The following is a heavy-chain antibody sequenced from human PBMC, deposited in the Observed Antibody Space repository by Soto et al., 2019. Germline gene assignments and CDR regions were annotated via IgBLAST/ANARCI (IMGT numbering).Heavy chain of an antibody. CDR1: GFAFSAYG. Sequence: QVQLVESGGGVVQPGSSLRLSCAASGFAFSAYGMHWVRQAPGTGLERVAMIYYDGSNKYYADSVKGRFTISRGNSKNTLSPQMSSLRAEDTALYYCARVGGTVTSDYWGQGTRVTVSS. J-gene: IGHJ4*02. CDR2: IYYDGSNK. V-gene: IGHV3-33*01. CDR3: ARVGGTVTSDY. D-gene: IGHD4-17*01.